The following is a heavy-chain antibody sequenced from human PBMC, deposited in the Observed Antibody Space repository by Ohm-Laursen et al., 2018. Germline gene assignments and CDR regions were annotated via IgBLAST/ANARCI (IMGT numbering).Heavy chain of an antibody. CDR1: GGSISSYY. CDR3: ARDYMVRGGPLYYYYYYYGMDV. Sequence: TLSLTCTVSGGSISSYYWSWIRQPPGKGLEWIGYIYYSGSTNYNPSLKSRVTISVDTSKNQFSLKLSSVTAADTAVYYCARDYMVRGGPLYYYYYYYGMDVWGQGTTVTVSS. D-gene: IGHD3-10*01. V-gene: IGHV4-59*01. CDR2: IYYSGST. J-gene: IGHJ6*02.